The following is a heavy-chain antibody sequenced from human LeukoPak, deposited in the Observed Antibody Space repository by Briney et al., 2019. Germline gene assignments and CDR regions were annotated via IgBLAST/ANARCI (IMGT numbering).Heavy chain of an antibody. CDR1: GFRFSNYA. Sequence: GGSLRLSCAASGFRFSNYAMSWVRQAPGKGLEWVSVIIGSSGSTFYADSVKGRFTISRDNSKNTLYLQMNSLRDEDTAVYYCAKGGYDYVEIGSFDYWGQGTLVTVSS. CDR3: AKGGYDYVEIGSFDY. J-gene: IGHJ4*02. CDR2: IIGSSGST. D-gene: IGHD5-12*01. V-gene: IGHV3-23*01.